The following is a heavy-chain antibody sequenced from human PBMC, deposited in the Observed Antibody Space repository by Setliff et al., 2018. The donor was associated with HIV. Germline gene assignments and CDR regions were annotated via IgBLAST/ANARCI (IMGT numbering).Heavy chain of an antibody. D-gene: IGHD2-21*01. CDR3: ARPLPTSYNLWGDAFAI. V-gene: IGHV4-39*02. CDR1: GGSISSSSYY. CDR2: FQSSGST. Sequence: ASETLSLTCNVSGGSISSSSYYWGWIRQPPGKGLEWIGSFQSSGSTSYNPPLRSRVTVSVDTSKNHFSLKPTSVTAADTDVYYCARPLPTSYNLWGDAFAIWGQGTMVTV. J-gene: IGHJ3*02.